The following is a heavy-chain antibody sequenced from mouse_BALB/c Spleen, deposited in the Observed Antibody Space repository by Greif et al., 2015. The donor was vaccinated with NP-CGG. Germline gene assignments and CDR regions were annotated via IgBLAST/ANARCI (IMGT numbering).Heavy chain of an antibody. CDR1: GYTFTSYV. J-gene: IGHJ3*01. CDR2: INPYNDGT. CDR3: ARRGDDYSFAY. Sequence: VQLKDSGPELVKPGASVKMSCKASGYTFTSYVMHWVKQKPGQGLEWIGYINPYNDGTKYNEKFKGKATLTSDKSSSTAYMELSSLTSEDSAVYYCARRGDDYSFAYWGQGTLVTVSA. V-gene: IGHV1-14*01. D-gene: IGHD2-4*01.